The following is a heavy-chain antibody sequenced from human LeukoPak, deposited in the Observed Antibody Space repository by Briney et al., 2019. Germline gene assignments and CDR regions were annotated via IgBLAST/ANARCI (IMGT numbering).Heavy chain of an antibody. CDR3: ARVRAVAAFS. CDR1: GGSISSYY. J-gene: IGHJ5*02. D-gene: IGHD6-6*01. CDR2: IYYSGST. Sequence: SETLSLTCTVSGGSISSYYWSWIRQPPGKGLEWIGSIYYSGSTYYNPSLKSRVTISVDTSKNQFSLKLSSVTAADTAVYYCARVRAVAAFSWGQGTLVTVSS. V-gene: IGHV4-59*12.